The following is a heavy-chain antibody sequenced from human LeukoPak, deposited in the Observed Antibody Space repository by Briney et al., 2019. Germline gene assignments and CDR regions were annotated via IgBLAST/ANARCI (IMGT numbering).Heavy chain of an antibody. CDR3: ARPARRSSGYLDY. D-gene: IGHD3-22*01. CDR1: GFTFSSYA. Sequence: GGSLSLSCAASGFTFSSYAMSWVRQAPGRGLEWVSAISGSGGSTYYADSVKGRFTISRDNSKNTLYLQMNSLRAEDTAVYYCARPARRSSGYLDYWGQGTLVTVSS. J-gene: IGHJ4*02. V-gene: IGHV3-23*01. CDR2: ISGSGGST.